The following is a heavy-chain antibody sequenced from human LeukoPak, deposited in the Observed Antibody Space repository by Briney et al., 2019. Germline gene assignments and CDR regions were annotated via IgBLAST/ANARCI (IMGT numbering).Heavy chain of an antibody. V-gene: IGHV4-59*08. CDR3: ARPNSNYASGAFDI. CDR1: GGSISSYY. CDR2: IYYSGST. Sequence: SETLSLTCTVSGGSISSYYWSWIRQPPGKGLEWIGHIYYSGSTNYNPSLKSRVTISVDTSKNQFSLKLSSVTAADTAVYYCARPNSNYASGAFDIWGQGTMVTVSS. J-gene: IGHJ3*02. D-gene: IGHD4-4*01.